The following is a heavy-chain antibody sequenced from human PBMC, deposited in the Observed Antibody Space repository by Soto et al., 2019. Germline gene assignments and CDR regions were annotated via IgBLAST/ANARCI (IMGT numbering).Heavy chain of an antibody. CDR1: GDYIHVGGYY. CDR2: IYYTGKT. CDR3: GRDLTSNANCIDP. Sequence: NPSETLSLTCSVSGDYIHVGGYYWTWIRQRPGKGLEWMGYIYYTGKTYYNPSLESRLTMSVDRSKNQFSLRLTSVTAADTAVYFCGRDLTSNANCIDPWGQGTLVTSPQ. D-gene: IGHD2-2*01. V-gene: IGHV4-30-4*01. J-gene: IGHJ5*02.